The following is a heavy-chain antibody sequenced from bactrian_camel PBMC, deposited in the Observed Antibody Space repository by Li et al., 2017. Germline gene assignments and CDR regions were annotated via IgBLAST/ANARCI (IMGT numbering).Heavy chain of an antibody. CDR1: EYTYSNYC. CDR3: AAVSRSWYDRDWCLNLKFDGFRL. Sequence: VQLVESGGGSVQAGGSLRISCLYSEYTYSNYCMGWFRQTAGKNRDGVASVATDGRTTYAESVKGRFTISQDRSASALYLEMSKLSPGDTGVYSCAAVSRSWYDRDWCLNLKFDGFRLRGQGTQVTVS. V-gene: IGHV3S53*01. D-gene: IGHD7*01. J-gene: IGHJ4*01. CDR2: VATDGRT.